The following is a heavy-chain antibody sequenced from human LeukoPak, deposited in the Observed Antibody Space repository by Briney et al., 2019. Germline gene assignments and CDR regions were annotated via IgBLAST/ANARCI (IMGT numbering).Heavy chain of an antibody. J-gene: IGHJ3*02. Sequence: ASVKVSCKASGYTLTSYGISWVRQAPGQGREWMGWISANNGYTNYAQKLQCRVTMTTETSTTTAYMELTSLTSDDTAVYYCARDEHYYGSGTYYRRASTFDIWGQGTMVTVSS. CDR3: ARDEHYYGSGTYYRRASTFDI. CDR2: ISANNGYT. V-gene: IGHV1-18*04. CDR1: GYTLTSYG. D-gene: IGHD3-10*01.